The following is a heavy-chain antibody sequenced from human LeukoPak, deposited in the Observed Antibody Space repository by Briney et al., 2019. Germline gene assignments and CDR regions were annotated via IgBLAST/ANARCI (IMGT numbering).Heavy chain of an antibody. CDR3: ARGQSPYDSHLDY. CDR1: GGSISSGSYY. CDR2: IYTSGST. V-gene: IGHV4-61*02. D-gene: IGHD3-22*01. J-gene: IGHJ4*02. Sequence: SQTLSLTCTVSGGSISSGSYYWSWIRQPAGKGLEWIGRIYTSGSTNYNPSLKSRVTISVDTSKNQFSLKLSSVTAADTAVYYCARGQSPYDSHLDYWGQGTLVTVSS.